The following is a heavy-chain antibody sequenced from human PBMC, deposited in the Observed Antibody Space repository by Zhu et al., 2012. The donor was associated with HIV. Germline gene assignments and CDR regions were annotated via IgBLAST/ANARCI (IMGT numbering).Heavy chain of an antibody. D-gene: IGHD1-26*01. CDR1: GFTFDDYA. J-gene: IGHJ4*02. CDR3: AKDIAVGATAQGYFDY. CDR2: ISWDGGST. Sequence: EVQLVESGGVVVQPGGSLRLSCAASGFTFDDYAMHWVRQAPGKGLEWVSLISWDGGSTYYADSVKGRFTISRDNSKNSLYLQMNSLRAEDTALYYCAKDIAVGATAQGYFDYWGQGTLVTVSS. V-gene: IGHV3-43D*04.